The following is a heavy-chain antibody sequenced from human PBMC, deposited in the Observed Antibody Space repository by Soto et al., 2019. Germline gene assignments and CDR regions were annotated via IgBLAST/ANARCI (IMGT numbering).Heavy chain of an antibody. V-gene: IGHV3-64D*06. J-gene: IGHJ4*02. CDR3: VKDLEAGYSYGYGYFDY. CDR2: ISSNGGST. D-gene: IGHD5-18*01. Sequence: KAPGKGLEYVSAISSNGGSTYYADSVKGRFTISRDNSKNTLYLQMSSLRAEDTAVYYCVKDLEAGYSYGYGYFDYWGQGTLVTVSS.